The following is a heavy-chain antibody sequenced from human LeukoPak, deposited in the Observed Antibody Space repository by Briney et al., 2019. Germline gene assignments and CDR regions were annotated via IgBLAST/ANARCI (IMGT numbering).Heavy chain of an antibody. Sequence: ASVKVSCKASGYTFTDYYMHLVRQPPGQGLEWMGCIGPNSGGTNYAQKFQGRVTMNRDSSISTAYMELTRLISDNTAVYYCARSNIAVRRGDNWFDPWGQGTLVTVSS. CDR2: IGPNSGGT. J-gene: IGHJ5*02. V-gene: IGHV1-2*02. D-gene: IGHD6-6*01. CDR1: GYTFTDYY. CDR3: ARSNIAVRRGDNWFDP.